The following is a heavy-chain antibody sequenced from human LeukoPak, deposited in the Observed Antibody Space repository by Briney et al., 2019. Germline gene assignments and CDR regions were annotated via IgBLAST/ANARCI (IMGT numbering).Heavy chain of an antibody. J-gene: IGHJ4*02. CDR2: TYYRSKWYN. D-gene: IGHD6-19*01. CDR1: GDSVSSNSAA. Sequence: SQTLSLTCAISGDSVSSNSAAWSSIRQSPSRCLEWLGRTYYRSKWYNDYAVSVKSRITISPDTSKNQFSLQLNSVTPEDTAVYYCARDPLAVAGTYDYWGQGTLVTVSS. V-gene: IGHV6-1*01. CDR3: ARDPLAVAGTYDY.